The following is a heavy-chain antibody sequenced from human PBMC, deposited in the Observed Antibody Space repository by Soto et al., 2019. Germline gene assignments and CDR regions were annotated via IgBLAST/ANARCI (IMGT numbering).Heavy chain of an antibody. J-gene: IGHJ6*02. D-gene: IGHD6-6*01. V-gene: IGHV3-30*18. CDR1: GFTFSSYG. CDR2: ISYDGSNK. Sequence: QVQLVESGGGVVQPGRSLRLSCAASGFTFSSYGMHWVRQAPGKGLEWVAVISYDGSNKYYADPVKGRFTISRDNSKNTLYLQMNSLRAEDTAVYYCAKGTYSSSKWYYYYYGMDVWGQGTTVTVSS. CDR3: AKGTYSSSKWYYYYYGMDV.